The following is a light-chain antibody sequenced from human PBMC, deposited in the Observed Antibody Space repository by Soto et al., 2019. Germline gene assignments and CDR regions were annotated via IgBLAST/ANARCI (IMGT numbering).Light chain of an antibody. Sequence: EIVMTQSPVTLSLSPGERATLSCRASQSVSSYLAWYQQKPGQAPRLLIYGASSRATGIPDRFSGSGSGTDFTLTISSLQPEDFATYYCQQSYRTPITFGQGTRLEIK. CDR3: QQSYRTPIT. V-gene: IGKV3-11*01. J-gene: IGKJ5*01. CDR2: GAS. CDR1: QSVSSY.